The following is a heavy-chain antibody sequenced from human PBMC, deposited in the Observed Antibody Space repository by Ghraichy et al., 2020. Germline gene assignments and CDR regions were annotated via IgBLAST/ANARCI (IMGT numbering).Heavy chain of an antibody. CDR1: GFTFSSYA. CDR2: ISGSGGST. V-gene: IGHV3-23*01. J-gene: IGHJ4*02. Sequence: GGSLRLSCAASGFTFSSYAMSWVRQAPGKGLEWVSAISGSGGSTYYADSVKGRFTISRDNSKNTLYLQMNSLRAEDTAVYYCAKDTTDEDSSGYRDYWGQGTLVTVSS. CDR3: AKDTTDEDSSGYRDY. D-gene: IGHD3-22*01.